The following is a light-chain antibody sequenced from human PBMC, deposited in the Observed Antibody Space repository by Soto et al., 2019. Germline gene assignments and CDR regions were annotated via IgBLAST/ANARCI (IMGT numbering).Light chain of an antibody. CDR3: HQTYTTPLYT. V-gene: IGKV3-20*01. Sequence: EIALTQSPGTLSLSPGERATLSCRASQSVSSSNLAWYQQKPGQAPRLLIYGASSRATGIPDRFGGSGSGTDFTLTISRLEPEDCATYFCHQTYTTPLYTFGQGTHLDI. CDR1: QSVSSSN. CDR2: GAS. J-gene: IGKJ2*01.